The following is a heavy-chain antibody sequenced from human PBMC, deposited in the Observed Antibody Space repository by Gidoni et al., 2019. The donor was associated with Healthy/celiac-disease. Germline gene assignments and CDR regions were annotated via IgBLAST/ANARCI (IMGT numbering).Heavy chain of an antibody. Sequence: QVQLVQSGAEVKKPGSPVKVPCTAPGGAFRSYAISWVRQAPGQGLEWMGGFIPIFSTANYAQKFQGRVAITADESTSTAYMGLSSLRSEDTAVYYCARGGYCSGGSCYWYFDLWGRGTLVTVSS. CDR3: ARGGYCSGGSCYWYFDL. CDR1: GGAFRSYA. J-gene: IGHJ2*01. V-gene: IGHV1-69*01. D-gene: IGHD2-15*01. CDR2: FIPIFSTA.